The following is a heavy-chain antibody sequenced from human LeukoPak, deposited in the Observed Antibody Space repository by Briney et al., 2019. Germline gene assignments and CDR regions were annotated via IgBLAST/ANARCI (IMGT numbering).Heavy chain of an antibody. Sequence: PGGSLTLSCAASGFTFSSYAMSWVRQPPGKGLEWVSAISGSGGSTYYADSVKGRFTISRDNSKNTLYLQMNSLRAEDTAVYYCAKSGYCSSTSCYPRHYYYYGMDVWGKGTTVTVSS. V-gene: IGHV3-23*01. D-gene: IGHD2-2*01. CDR2: ISGSGGST. CDR3: AKSGYCSSTSCYPRHYYYYGMDV. J-gene: IGHJ6*04. CDR1: GFTFSSYA.